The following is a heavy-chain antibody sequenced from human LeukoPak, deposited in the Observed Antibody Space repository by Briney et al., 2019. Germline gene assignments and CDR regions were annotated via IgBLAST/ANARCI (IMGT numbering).Heavy chain of an antibody. CDR3: ASLTTAYYSGPSQYYFDY. CDR2: IYYSGST. D-gene: IGHD3-10*01. CDR1: GGSIRSSSYY. V-gene: IGHV4-39*01. J-gene: IGHJ4*02. Sequence: PSETLSLTCTVSGGSIRSSSYYWGWIRQPPGKELEWIGSIYYSGSTHYNPSLKSRVTLSVDTSKNQFSLKLSSVTAADTAVYYCASLTTAYYSGPSQYYFDYWGQGTLVTVSS.